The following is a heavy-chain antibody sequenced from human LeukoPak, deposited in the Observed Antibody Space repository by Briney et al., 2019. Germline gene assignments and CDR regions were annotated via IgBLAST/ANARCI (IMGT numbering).Heavy chain of an antibody. CDR3: AKVGNVDTAMLDY. CDR1: GFTFSSYS. CDR2: ISSSSSTI. Sequence: GGSLRLSCAASGFTFSSYSMNWVRQAPGKGLEWVSYISSSSSTIYYADSVKGRFTISRDNSKNTLYLQMNSLRAEDTAVYYCAKVGNVDTAMLDYWGQGTLVTVSS. D-gene: IGHD5-18*01. V-gene: IGHV3-48*01. J-gene: IGHJ4*02.